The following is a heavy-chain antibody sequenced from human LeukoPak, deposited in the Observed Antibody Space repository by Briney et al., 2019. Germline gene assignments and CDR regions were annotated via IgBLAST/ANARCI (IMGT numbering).Heavy chain of an antibody. J-gene: IGHJ4*02. CDR2: IYYSGRA. V-gene: IGHV4-59*08. D-gene: IGHD6-19*01. CDR1: GGSISGYY. Sequence: SETLSLTCTVSGGSISGYYWSWIRQPPGKGPEWIGYIYYSGRANNNPSLKSRVTISVDTSKNQFSLKMNSVTAADTAVYYCARLASSGRSLCDYWGQGTLVTVSS. CDR3: ARLASSGRSLCDY.